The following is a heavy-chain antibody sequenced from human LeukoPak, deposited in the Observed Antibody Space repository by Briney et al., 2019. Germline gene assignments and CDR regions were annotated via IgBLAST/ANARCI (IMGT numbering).Heavy chain of an antibody. CDR2: MNPNSGNT. Sequence: GASVKVSYKASGYTFTSYDINWVRQATGQGLEWMGWMNPNSGNTGYAQKFQGRVTMTRNTSISTAYMELSSLRSEDTAVYYCARGYDFWSGYYSNNWFDPWGQGTLVTVSS. J-gene: IGHJ5*02. CDR3: ARGYDFWSGYYSNNWFDP. V-gene: IGHV1-8*01. D-gene: IGHD3-3*01. CDR1: GYTFTSYD.